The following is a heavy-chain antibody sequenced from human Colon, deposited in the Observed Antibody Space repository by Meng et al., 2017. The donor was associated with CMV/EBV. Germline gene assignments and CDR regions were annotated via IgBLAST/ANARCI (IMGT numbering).Heavy chain of an antibody. CDR3: AKVSGTGYTSSSYFDY. J-gene: IGHJ4*02. V-gene: IGHV3-9*01. Sequence: GGSLRLSCIISGFTFEDYGMHWVRQASGRGLEWVSGISWNGRTVGYADSVKGRFTISRDNSRNSLYLQMNSLRPEDSGFYYCAKVSGTGYTSSSYFDYWGQGIQVTVSS. CDR2: ISWNGRTV. CDR1: GFTFEDYG. D-gene: IGHD6-19*01.